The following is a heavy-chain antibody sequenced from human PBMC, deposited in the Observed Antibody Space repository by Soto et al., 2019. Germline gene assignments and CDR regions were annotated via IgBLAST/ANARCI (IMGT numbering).Heavy chain of an antibody. CDR1: GFTFDSFA. D-gene: IGHD3-16*01. CDR2: ISASGGST. CDR3: ARGAVMPDS. V-gene: IGHV3-23*01. Sequence: VQLLESGGGLEQPGGSLRLSCAASGFTFDSFAMTWVRQAPGKGLEWVSAISASGGSTFYADSVKGRFTISRDSSKNTLYLQINSLRAEDTAVYYCARGAVMPDSWGQGTLVTVSS. J-gene: IGHJ4*02.